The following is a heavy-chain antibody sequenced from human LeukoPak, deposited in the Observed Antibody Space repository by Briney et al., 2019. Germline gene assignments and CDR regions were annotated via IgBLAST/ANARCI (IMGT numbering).Heavy chain of an antibody. CDR1: GFTFSSYA. D-gene: IGHD3-9*01. V-gene: IGHV3-30-3*01. J-gene: IGHJ6*02. CDR2: ISYDGSNK. Sequence: GRSLRLSCAASGFTFSSYAMHWVRQAPGKGLEWVAVISYDGSNKYYADSVKGRFTISRDNSKNTLYLQMNSPRAEDTAVYYCARGGCSSTSCSTDRSLRYFDWLLTNYYYYGMDVWGQGTTVTVSS. CDR3: ARGGCSSTSCSTDRSLRYFDWLLTNYYYYGMDV.